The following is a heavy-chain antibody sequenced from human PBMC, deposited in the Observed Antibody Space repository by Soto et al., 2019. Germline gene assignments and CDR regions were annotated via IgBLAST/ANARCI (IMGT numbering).Heavy chain of an antibody. Sequence: QVQLQQWGAGLLKPSETLSLSCAVYGASFSGYYWNWIRQPPGKGLEWIGEINQSGSTNYSPSLTTRVTLSVDTPTKQFSLWVSAVTAPQTPVYYCARRFSGTGRYFDYWGQGALVTVSS. D-gene: IGHD1-1*01. CDR2: INQSGST. J-gene: IGHJ4*02. V-gene: IGHV4-34*02. CDR3: ARRFSGTGRYFDY. CDR1: GASFSGYY.